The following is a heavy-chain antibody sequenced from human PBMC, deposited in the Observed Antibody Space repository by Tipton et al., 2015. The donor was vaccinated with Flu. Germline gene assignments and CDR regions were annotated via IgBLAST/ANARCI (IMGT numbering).Heavy chain of an antibody. J-gene: IGHJ4*02. CDR2: ISYDGSNK. Sequence: QVQLVQSGGGVVQPGRSLRLSCAASGFTFSSYAMHWVRQAPGKGLEWVAVISYDGSNKYYADSVKGRFTISRDNSKNTLYLQMNSLRAEDTAVYYCARGGSYYGSGSYDYWGQGTLVTVSS. V-gene: IGHV3-30*04. CDR3: ARGGSYYGSGSYDY. CDR1: GFTFSSYA. D-gene: IGHD3-10*01.